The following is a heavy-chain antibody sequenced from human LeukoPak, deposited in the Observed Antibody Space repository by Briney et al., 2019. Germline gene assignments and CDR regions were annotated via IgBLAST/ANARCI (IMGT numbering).Heavy chain of an antibody. CDR2: ISGTGANT. D-gene: IGHD1-26*01. Sequence: PGGSLRLSCAVSGFTFSNYVMMWARQAPGKGLEWVSAISGTGANTFYADSVKGRFTMSRDNPKNKLYLQMNSLRAEDTALYHCARDRRVGGSDYWGQGTLVTVSS. CDR1: GFTFSNYV. CDR3: ARDRRVGGSDY. V-gene: IGHV3-23*01. J-gene: IGHJ4*02.